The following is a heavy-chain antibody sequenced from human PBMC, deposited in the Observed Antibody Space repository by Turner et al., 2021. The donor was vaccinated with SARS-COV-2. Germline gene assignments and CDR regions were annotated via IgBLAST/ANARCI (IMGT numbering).Heavy chain of an antibody. CDR2: ISWNSGSI. V-gene: IGHV3-9*01. Sequence: EVQLLESGRGLVPPGRSLILSCAASGFTFDDYAMHWVRQAPGKGLEWVSGISWNSGSIGYADSVKGRITISRDNTKNSLYLQMNSLRAEDTDLYYCAKDRWYNWNYFDYWGQGTMVTVSS. J-gene: IGHJ4*02. CDR3: AKDRWYNWNYFDY. CDR1: GFTFDDYA. D-gene: IGHD1-20*01.